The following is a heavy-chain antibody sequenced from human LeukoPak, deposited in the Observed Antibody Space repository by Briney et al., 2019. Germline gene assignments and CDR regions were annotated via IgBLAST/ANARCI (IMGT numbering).Heavy chain of an antibody. D-gene: IGHD3-3*01. V-gene: IGHV1-2*02. CDR2: INPNSGGT. J-gene: IGHJ4*02. CDR1: GYTFTGYY. Sequence: GASVTVSCKASGYTFTGYYMHWVRQAPGQGLEWMGWINPNSGGTNYAQTFQGRVTMTRDTSISTAYMELSRLRSDDTAAYYCARSSRFLEWLYGYWGQGTLVTVSS. CDR3: ARSSRFLEWLYGY.